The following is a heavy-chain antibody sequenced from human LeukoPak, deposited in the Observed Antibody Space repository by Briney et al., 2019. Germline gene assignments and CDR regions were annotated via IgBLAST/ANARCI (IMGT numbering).Heavy chain of an antibody. V-gene: IGHV3-33*01. Sequence: GGSLRLSCAASGFTFSSYGMHWVRQAPGKGLEWVAVIWYDGSNKYYADSVKGRFTISRDNSKNTLYLQMNSLRAEDTAVYYCAREDVRRDFDYWGQGTLVTVSS. CDR2: IWYDGSNK. CDR3: AREDVRRDFDY. J-gene: IGHJ4*02. CDR1: GFTFSSYG.